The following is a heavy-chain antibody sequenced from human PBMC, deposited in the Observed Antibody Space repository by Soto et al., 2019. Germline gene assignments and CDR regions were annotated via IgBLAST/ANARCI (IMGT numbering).Heavy chain of an antibody. CDR1: GYTFTSYA. CDR2: INADNGNT. J-gene: IGHJ4*02. Sequence: ASVKVSCKASGYTFTSYAMHWVRQAPGQRLEWMGWINADNGNTKYSQKFQGRVTMTEDTSTDTAYMELSSLRSEDTAVYYCATDLNYDSSGYLFDYWGQGTLVTVSS. V-gene: IGHV1-3*01. CDR3: ATDLNYDSSGYLFDY. D-gene: IGHD3-22*01.